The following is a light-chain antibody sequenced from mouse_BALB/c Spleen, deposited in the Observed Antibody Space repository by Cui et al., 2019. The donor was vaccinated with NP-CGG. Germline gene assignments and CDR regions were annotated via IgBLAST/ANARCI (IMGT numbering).Light chain of an antibody. Sequence: AVVTQESALTPSPGETVTLTCRSSTGAVTTGNYANWVQEKPDHLFTGLIGGTNNRAPGVPARFSGSLIGDKAALTITGAQTEDEAIYFCALWYSNHWVFGGGTKLTVL. CDR3: ALWYSNHWV. CDR1: TGAVTTGNY. CDR2: GTN. J-gene: IGLJ1*01. V-gene: IGLV1*01.